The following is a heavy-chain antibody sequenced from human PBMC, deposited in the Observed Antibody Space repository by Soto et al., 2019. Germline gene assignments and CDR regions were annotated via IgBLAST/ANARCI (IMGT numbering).Heavy chain of an antibody. CDR3: ARKYSSGWQADFYYYYYMDV. CDR1: GYTFTSYD. D-gene: IGHD6-19*01. V-gene: IGHV1-8*01. J-gene: IGHJ6*03. CDR2: MNPNSGNT. Sequence: ASVKVSCKASGYTFTSYDINWVRQATGQGLEWMGWMNPNSGNTGYAQKFQGRVTMTRNTSISTAYMELSSLRSEDTAVYYCARKYSSGWQADFYYYYYMDVWGKGTTVTVSS.